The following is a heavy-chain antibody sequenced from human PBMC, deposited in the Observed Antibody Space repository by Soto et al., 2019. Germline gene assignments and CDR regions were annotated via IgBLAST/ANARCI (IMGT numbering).Heavy chain of an antibody. CDR3: ARLLPRLAMVYWFDP. J-gene: IGHJ5*02. Sequence: SETLSLTCTVSGGSISSYYWSWIRQPPGKGLEWIGYIYYSGSTYYNPSLKSRVTISVDTSKNQFSLKLSSVTAADTAVYYCARLLPRLAMVYWFDPWGQGTLVTVSS. D-gene: IGHD5-18*01. V-gene: IGHV4-59*08. CDR1: GGSISSYY. CDR2: IYYSGST.